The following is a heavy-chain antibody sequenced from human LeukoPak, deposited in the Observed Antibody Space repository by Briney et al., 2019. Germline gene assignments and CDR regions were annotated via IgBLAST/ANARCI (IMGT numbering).Heavy chain of an antibody. D-gene: IGHD2-2*01. CDR1: GYTFTSYY. CDR3: ARDVGVPAAPLVGYYYMDV. V-gene: IGHV1-46*01. J-gene: IGHJ6*03. Sequence: ASVKVSCKASGYTFTSYYMHWVRQAPGQGLEWMGIINPSGGSTSYAQKLQGRVTMTRDMSTSTVYMELSSLRSEDTAVYYCARDVGVPAAPLVGYYYMDVWGKGTTVTVSS. CDR2: INPSGGST.